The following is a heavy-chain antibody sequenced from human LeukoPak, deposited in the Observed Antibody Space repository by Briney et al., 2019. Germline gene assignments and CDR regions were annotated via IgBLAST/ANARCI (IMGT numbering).Heavy chain of an antibody. CDR1: GGSISSSSYY. D-gene: IGHD5-24*01. CDR2: IYYSGST. CDR3: ARDLIEMSSINWGFDH. V-gene: IGHV4-39*07. J-gene: IGHJ4*02. Sequence: SETLSLTCTVSGGSISSSSYYWGWIRQPPGKGLEWIGSIYYSGSTYYNPSLKSRVTISVDTSKNQFSLKLSSVTAADTAVYYCARDLIEMSSINWGFDHWGQGTLVTVSS.